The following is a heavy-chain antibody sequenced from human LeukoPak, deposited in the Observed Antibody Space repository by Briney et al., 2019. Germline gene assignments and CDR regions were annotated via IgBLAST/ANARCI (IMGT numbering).Heavy chain of an antibody. Sequence: GGSLRLSCAASGFTFSSYWMHWVRQAPGKGLVWVSRINSDGSSTSYADSVKGRFTISRDNAKNKLYLQMNSLRAEDTAVYYCARGGNSAPSIDYWGQGTLVTVSS. CDR2: INSDGSST. D-gene: IGHD4-23*01. J-gene: IGHJ4*02. CDR1: GFTFSSYW. CDR3: ARGGNSAPSIDY. V-gene: IGHV3-74*01.